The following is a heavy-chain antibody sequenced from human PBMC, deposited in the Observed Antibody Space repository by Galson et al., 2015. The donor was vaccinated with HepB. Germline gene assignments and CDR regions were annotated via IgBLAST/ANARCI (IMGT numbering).Heavy chain of an antibody. CDR1: GFTVSSNY. CDR3: ARDRSFDY. J-gene: IGHJ4*02. Sequence: SLRLSCAASGFTVSSNYMSWVRQAPGKGLEWVSFIYRGGSTSYTDSVKGRFTISRDDSKNTLYLQMNSLRAEDTAVYYCARDRSFDYWGQGTLVTVSS. CDR2: IYRGGST. V-gene: IGHV3-53*01.